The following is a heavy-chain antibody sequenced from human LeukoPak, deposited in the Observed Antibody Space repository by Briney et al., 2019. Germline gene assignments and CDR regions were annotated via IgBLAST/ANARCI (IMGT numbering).Heavy chain of an antibody. Sequence: GRSLRLSCAASGFTFSSYAMHWVRQAPGKGLEWVAVISYDGSNKYHADSVKGRFTISRDNSKNTLYLQMNSLRAEDTAVYYCARALRNIAVAGTGFDYWGQGTLVTVSS. D-gene: IGHD6-19*01. CDR3: ARALRNIAVAGTGFDY. CDR1: GFTFSSYA. J-gene: IGHJ4*02. CDR2: ISYDGSNK. V-gene: IGHV3-30*04.